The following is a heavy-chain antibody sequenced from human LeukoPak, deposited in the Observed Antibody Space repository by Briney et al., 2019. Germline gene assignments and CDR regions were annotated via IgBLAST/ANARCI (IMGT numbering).Heavy chain of an antibody. CDR2: SQCSGST. CDR1: GGPIISSY. J-gene: IGHJ3*02. V-gene: IGHV4-59*01. D-gene: IGHD2-15*01. Sequence: SETLLQTCSTPGGPIISSYWSWIRQPPGKGLEWDGPSQCSGSTNYNPSLKSRVTISVDTSKNQFSLKLSSVTAADTAVYYCARGPQYCSDGSCYSYAFDIWGQGTMVTVSS. CDR3: ARGPQYCSDGSCYSYAFDI.